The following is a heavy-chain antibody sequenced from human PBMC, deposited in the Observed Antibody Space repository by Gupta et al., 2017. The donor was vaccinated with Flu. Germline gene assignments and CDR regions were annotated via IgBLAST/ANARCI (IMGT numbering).Heavy chain of an antibody. CDR1: GYTFTNYC. J-gene: IGHJ4*02. V-gene: IGHV1-46*01. CDR2: INPRSGYT. D-gene: IGHD3-10*01. Sequence: QVQLVQSGGEVEKPGASVKVSCKTSGYTFTNYCIHWVRQAPGQGLEWMGIINPRSGYTDYPQKFQGRVTMTSDTSTSTVYMELSSLRSEDTARYYCARDPLIRGLRYCDYWGQGTLVTVSS. CDR3: ARDPLIRGLRYCDY.